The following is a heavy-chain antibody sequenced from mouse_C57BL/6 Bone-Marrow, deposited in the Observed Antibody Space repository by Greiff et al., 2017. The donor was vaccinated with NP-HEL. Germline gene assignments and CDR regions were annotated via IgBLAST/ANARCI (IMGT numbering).Heavy chain of an antibody. CDR2: IYPGDGDT. Sequence: VKLMESGPELVKPGASVKISCKASGYAFSSSWMNWVKQRPGKGLEWIGRIYPGDGDTNYNGKFKGKATLTADKSSSTAYMQLSSLTSEDSAVYFCAHYDYDLYYFDYWGQGTTLTVSS. V-gene: IGHV1-82*01. D-gene: IGHD2-4*01. CDR3: AHYDYDLYYFDY. J-gene: IGHJ2*01. CDR1: GYAFSSSW.